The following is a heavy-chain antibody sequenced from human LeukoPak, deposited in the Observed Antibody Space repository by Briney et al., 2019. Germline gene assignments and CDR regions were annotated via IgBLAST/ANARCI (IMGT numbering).Heavy chain of an antibody. Sequence: PGGSLRLSCAASGFTFSTYAMSWVRQAPGKGLEWVSGISGGGSSTYYADSVKGRFTISGDNSKDTVYLQMNSLRAEDTAVYYCAKRGYCSSITCSVGAFDIWGQGTMVTVSS. CDR3: AKRGYCSSITCSVGAFDI. CDR1: GFTFSTYA. CDR2: ISGGGSST. V-gene: IGHV3-23*01. D-gene: IGHD2-2*01. J-gene: IGHJ3*02.